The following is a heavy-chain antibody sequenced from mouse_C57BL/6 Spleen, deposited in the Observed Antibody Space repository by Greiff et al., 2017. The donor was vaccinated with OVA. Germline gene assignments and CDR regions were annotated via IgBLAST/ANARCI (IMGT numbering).Heavy chain of an antibody. D-gene: IGHD1-1*01. CDR2: ISSGSSTI. CDR3: ARPYYGSSYGFAY. Sequence: EVKLMESGGGLVKPGGSLKLSCAASGFTFSDYGMHWVRQAPEKGLEWVAYISSGSSTIYYADTVKGRFTISSDNAKNTLFLQMTSLRSEDTAMYYCARPYYGSSYGFAYWGQGTLVTVSA. J-gene: IGHJ3*01. V-gene: IGHV5-17*01. CDR1: GFTFSDYG.